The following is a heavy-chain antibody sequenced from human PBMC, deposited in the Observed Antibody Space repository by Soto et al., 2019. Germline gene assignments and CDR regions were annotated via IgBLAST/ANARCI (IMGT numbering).Heavy chain of an antibody. CDR3: ARRSSSWYSGWFDP. V-gene: IGHV4-34*01. CDR1: GGSFSGYY. CDR2: INHSGST. D-gene: IGHD6-13*01. J-gene: IGHJ5*02. Sequence: QVQLQQWGAGLLKPSETLSLTCAVYGGSFSGYYWSWIRQPPGKGLEWIGEINHSGSTNYNPSLKSRVTISVDTSKNQFSLKLSSVTAADTAVYYCARRSSSWYSGWFDPWGHGTLVTVSS.